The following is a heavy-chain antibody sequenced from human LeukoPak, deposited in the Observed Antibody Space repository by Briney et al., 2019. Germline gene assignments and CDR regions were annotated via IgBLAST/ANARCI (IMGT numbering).Heavy chain of an antibody. Sequence: GGSLRLSCTASGFTVSSNYMSWVRQAPGKGLEWVSVIYSGGSTYYADSVKGRFTISRDNSKNTLYLQMNSLRAEDTAVYYCAKDHMRYCSGGSCYSDFDYWGQGTLVTVSS. J-gene: IGHJ4*02. CDR2: IYSGGST. D-gene: IGHD2-15*01. V-gene: IGHV3-66*02. CDR3: AKDHMRYCSGGSCYSDFDY. CDR1: GFTVSSNY.